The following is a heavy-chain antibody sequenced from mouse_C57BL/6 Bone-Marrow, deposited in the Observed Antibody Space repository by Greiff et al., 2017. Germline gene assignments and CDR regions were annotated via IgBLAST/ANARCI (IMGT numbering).Heavy chain of an antibody. V-gene: IGHV1-12*01. CDR2: LYPGNGDT. CDR1: GYTFTSYY. Sequence: LQQSGAELVRPGASVKMSCTASGYTFTSYYMHWVKQTPRQGLEWIGALYPGNGDTSYNQKFKGKATLTVDKSSSTAYMQLRSLTSEDSAVYFCGRGYPMDYWGQGTSVTVSS. D-gene: IGHD3-1*01. J-gene: IGHJ4*01. CDR3: GRGYPMDY.